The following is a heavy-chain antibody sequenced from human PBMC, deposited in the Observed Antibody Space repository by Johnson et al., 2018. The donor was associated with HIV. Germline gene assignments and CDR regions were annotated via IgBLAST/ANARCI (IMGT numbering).Heavy chain of an antibody. CDR3: TALWAAAGDAFDI. CDR1: GFTFSTYG. Sequence: VQLVESGGGLVQPGGSLRMSCVAYGFTFSTYGMTWVRQAPGKGLEWVSAISGTGGTTYYADSVRGRFSISRDKSKDTLYLQMNSLKSEDTAVYYCTALWAAAGDAFDIWGQGTMVTVSS. D-gene: IGHD6-13*01. V-gene: IGHV3-23*04. J-gene: IGHJ3*02. CDR2: ISGTGGTT.